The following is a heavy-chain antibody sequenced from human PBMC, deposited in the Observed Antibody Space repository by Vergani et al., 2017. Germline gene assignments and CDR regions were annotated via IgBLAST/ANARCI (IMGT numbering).Heavy chain of an antibody. Sequence: QLQLQESGPGLVKPSETLSLTCTVSGGSISSSSYYWGWIRQPPGKGLEWIGSIYYSGSTYYNPSLQSRDTISVDASKNQFSLKLSSVTAADTAVYYCARRITGYDAFDIWGQGTMVTVSS. D-gene: IGHD1-20*01. CDR3: ARRITGYDAFDI. CDR2: IYYSGST. J-gene: IGHJ3*02. CDR1: GGSISSSSYY. V-gene: IGHV4-39*01.